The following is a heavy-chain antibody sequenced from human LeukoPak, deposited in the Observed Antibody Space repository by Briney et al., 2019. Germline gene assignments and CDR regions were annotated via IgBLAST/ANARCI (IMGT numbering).Heavy chain of an antibody. CDR2: IDHTGRS. V-gene: IGHV4-34*01. D-gene: IGHD3-10*01. J-gene: IGHJ5*01. CDR1: GGSFSGHY. CDR3: ARGENSGSYFSYFDS. Sequence: SETLSLTCAVYGGSFSGHYWTWIRQPPGKGLEWIGEIDHTGRSTYNPSPTSRVTISKDSSKNQFSLSLGSVIAADTAVYFCARGENSGSYFSYFDSWAQGTPVTVSS.